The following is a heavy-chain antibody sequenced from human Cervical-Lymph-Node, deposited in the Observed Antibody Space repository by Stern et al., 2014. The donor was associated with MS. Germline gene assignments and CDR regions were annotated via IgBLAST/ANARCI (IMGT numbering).Heavy chain of an antibody. CDR1: GFSLNTSGVG. Sequence: QITLKESGPTLVKPTQTLTLTCTFSGFSLNTSGVGVDWIRQPPGKALEWLVILYLDDDNPYSPSLKSRLTITKDTSKNQVVLTMTNMDPADTATYYCAHQAVADYVEYFQHWGQGTLVTVSS. CDR2: LYLDDDN. D-gene: IGHD6-19*01. J-gene: IGHJ1*01. V-gene: IGHV2-5*02. CDR3: AHQAVADYVEYFQH.